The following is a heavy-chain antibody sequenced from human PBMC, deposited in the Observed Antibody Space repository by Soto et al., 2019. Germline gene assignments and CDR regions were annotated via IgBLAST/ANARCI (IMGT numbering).Heavy chain of an antibody. J-gene: IGHJ6*02. V-gene: IGHV3-30*18. CDR3: AKTGYNRDYYGMDV. CDR2: ISYDGSNK. Sequence: GGSLRLSCAASGFTFSSYGMHWVRQAPGKGLEWVAVISYDGSNKYYADSVKGRFTISRDSSKNTLYLQMNSLRAEDTAVYYCAKTGYNRDYYGMDVWGQGTTVTVSS. CDR1: GFTFSSYG. D-gene: IGHD5-12*01.